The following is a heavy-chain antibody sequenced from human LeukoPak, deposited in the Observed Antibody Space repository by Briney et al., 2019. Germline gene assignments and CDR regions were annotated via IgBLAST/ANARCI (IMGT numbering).Heavy chain of an antibody. J-gene: IGHJ4*02. CDR1: GGSISSGGYS. Sequence: PSETLSLTCAVSGGSISSGGYSWSWIRQPPGKGLEWIGYIYHSGSTYYNPSLKSRVTISVDRSKNQFSLKLSSVTAADTAVYYCARVHNWGTPHFDYWGQGTLVTVSS. CDR2: IYHSGST. D-gene: IGHD7-27*01. V-gene: IGHV4-30-2*01. CDR3: ARVHNWGTPHFDY.